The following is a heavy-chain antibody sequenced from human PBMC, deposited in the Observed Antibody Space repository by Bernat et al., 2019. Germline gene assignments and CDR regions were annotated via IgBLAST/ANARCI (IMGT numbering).Heavy chain of an antibody. Sequence: QVQLVQSGAEVKKPGSSVKVSCKASGGTFSSYAISWVRQAPGQGLEWMGGIIPIFGTANYAQKFQGRVTITADESTSTAYMELSRLGYEDTAVYYCAREVSEMATIFYFDYWGQGTLVTVSS. CDR3: AREVSEMATIFYFDY. CDR2: IIPIFGTA. D-gene: IGHD5-24*01. J-gene: IGHJ4*02. V-gene: IGHV1-69*01. CDR1: GGTFSSYA.